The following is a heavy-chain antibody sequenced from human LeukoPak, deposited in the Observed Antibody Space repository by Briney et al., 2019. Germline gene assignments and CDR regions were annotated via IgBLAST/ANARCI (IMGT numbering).Heavy chain of an antibody. J-gene: IGHJ6*02. CDR1: GLTFSTYS. CDR2: ISSSTSTI. Sequence: GGSLRLSCAASGLTFSTYSMNWVRQAPGKGLEWVSYISSSTSTIYYADSVKGRFTISRDNAKNLLYLQMNSLRAEDTAVYYCARDLDFSVDVWGQGTTVIVSS. D-gene: IGHD3/OR15-3a*01. V-gene: IGHV3-48*04. CDR3: ARDLDFSVDV.